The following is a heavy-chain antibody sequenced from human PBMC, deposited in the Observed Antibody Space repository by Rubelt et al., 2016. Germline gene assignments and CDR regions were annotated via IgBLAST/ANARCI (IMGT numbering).Heavy chain of an antibody. D-gene: IGHD4-17*01. J-gene: IGHJ6*02. Sequence: VRHATGEGLEWVSSISSSSSYIYYADSVKGRFTISRDNAKNSLYLQMNSLRAEDTALYYCAKELREPDYGAVGDYYYYYGMDVWGQGTTVTVSS. CDR3: AKELREPDYGAVGDYYYYYGMDV. CDR2: ISSSSSYI. V-gene: IGHV3-21*04.